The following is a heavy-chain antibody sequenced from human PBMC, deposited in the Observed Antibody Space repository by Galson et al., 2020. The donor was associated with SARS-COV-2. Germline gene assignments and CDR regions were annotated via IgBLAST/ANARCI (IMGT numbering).Heavy chain of an antibody. D-gene: IGHD6-13*01. CDR3: ARDRGAGAAAGTPPATPFDY. V-gene: IGHV1-2*02. CDR1: GYTFTGYY. J-gene: IGHJ4*02. CDR2: INPNSGGT. Sequence: GESLKISCKASGYTFTGYYMHWVRQAPGQGLEWMGWINPNSGGTNYAQKFQGRVTMTRDTSISTAYMELSRLRSDDTAVYYCARDRGAGAAAGTPPATPFDYWGQGTLVTVSS.